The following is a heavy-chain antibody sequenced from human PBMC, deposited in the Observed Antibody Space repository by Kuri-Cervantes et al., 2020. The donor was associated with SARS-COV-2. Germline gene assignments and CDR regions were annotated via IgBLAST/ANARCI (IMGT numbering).Heavy chain of an antibody. D-gene: IGHD2-2*02. CDR3: AKGWDIVLVPAAIFFDS. V-gene: IGHV4-38-2*01. CDR1: GFTFSNAW. J-gene: IGHJ4*02. Sequence: ESLKISCAASGFTFSNAWMSWIRQPPGKGLEWIGSIYYSGSTYYNPSLKSRVTISVDTSKNQFSLKLSSVTAADTAVYYCAKGWDIVLVPAAIFFDSWGQGTLVTVSS. CDR2: IYYSGST.